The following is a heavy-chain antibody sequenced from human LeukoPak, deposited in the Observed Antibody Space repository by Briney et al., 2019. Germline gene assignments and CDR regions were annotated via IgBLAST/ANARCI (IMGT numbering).Heavy chain of an antibody. CDR3: ARGPSLAVAENWFDP. CDR1: GFTFSSYA. D-gene: IGHD6-19*01. J-gene: IGHJ5*02. Sequence: GGSLRLSCAASGFTFSSYAMHWVRQAPGKGLEWVAVISYDGSNKYYADSVKGRFTISRDNSKNTLYLQMNSLRAEDTAVYYCARGPSLAVAENWFDPWGQGTLVTVSS. V-gene: IGHV3-30-3*01. CDR2: ISYDGSNK.